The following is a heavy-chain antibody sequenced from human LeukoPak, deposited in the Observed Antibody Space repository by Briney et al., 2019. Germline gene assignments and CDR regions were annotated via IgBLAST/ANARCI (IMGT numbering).Heavy chain of an antibody. V-gene: IGHV4-34*01. D-gene: IGHD3-10*01. CDR3: ARLVVRGVIIGGLWFDP. CDR1: GGSFSGYY. J-gene: IGHJ5*02. Sequence: SETLSLTCAVYGGSFSGYYWSWIRQPPGKGLEWIGEINHSGSTNYNPSLKSRVTISVDTSKNQFSLKLSSVTAADTAVYYCARLVVRGVIIGGLWFDPWGQGTLVTVSS. CDR2: INHSGST.